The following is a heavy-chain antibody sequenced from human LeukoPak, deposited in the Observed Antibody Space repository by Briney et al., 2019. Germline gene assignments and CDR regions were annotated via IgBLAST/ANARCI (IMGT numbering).Heavy chain of an antibody. Sequence: GGALRLSCVTSGFTLSNYWISWVRPAPGKGVECVANINQDGSEKYYVDSVKRRFTISRDNTENSLYLQMNSLRAEDTAVYYCARKLGYSPTWFDLWGQGTLVTVSS. J-gene: IGHJ5*02. V-gene: IGHV3-7*01. CDR2: INQDGSEK. CDR1: GFTLSNYW. CDR3: ARKLGYSPTWFDL. D-gene: IGHD6-13*01.